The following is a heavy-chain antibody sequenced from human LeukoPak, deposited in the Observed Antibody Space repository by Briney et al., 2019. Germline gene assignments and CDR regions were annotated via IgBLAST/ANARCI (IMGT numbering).Heavy chain of an antibody. CDR3: ATLTVASSFDY. CDR1: GFAFSVYE. J-gene: IGHJ4*02. Sequence: GGSLRLSCAASGFAFSVYEMYWVRQAPGKGLEWASYISSSGGTRYYADSVKGRFTISRDNAKNSLYLQMNSLRAEDTAVYYCATLTVASSFDYWGQGTLVTVSS. D-gene: IGHD6-19*01. CDR2: ISSSGGTR. V-gene: IGHV3-48*03.